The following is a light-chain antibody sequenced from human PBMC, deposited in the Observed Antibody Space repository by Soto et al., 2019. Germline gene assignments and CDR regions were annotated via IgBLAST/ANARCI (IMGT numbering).Light chain of an antibody. J-gene: IGLJ2*01. CDR3: SSYTTTRTVV. V-gene: IGLV2-14*03. CDR1: SSYIGGFNY. Sequence: QSALTQPASVSGSPGQSITISCTGTSSYIGGFNYVSWYQHHPGKAPKLMIHNVSSRPSGVSDRFSGSKSGYTASLTISGLQAEDEADYYCSSYTTTRTVVFGGGTKLTVL. CDR2: NVS.